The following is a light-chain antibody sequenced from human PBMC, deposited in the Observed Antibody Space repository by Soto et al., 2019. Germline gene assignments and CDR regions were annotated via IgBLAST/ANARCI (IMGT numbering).Light chain of an antibody. CDR1: QSVSSY. Sequence: EIVLTQSPATLSLPRGERATLSCRASQSVSSYLAWYQQKPGQAPRLLIYDASRATGIPARFSGSGSGTDFTLTISSLEPEDFAVYYCQQRSNWLLTFGGGTKVEIK. J-gene: IGKJ4*01. CDR3: QQRSNWLLT. CDR2: DAS. V-gene: IGKV3-11*01.